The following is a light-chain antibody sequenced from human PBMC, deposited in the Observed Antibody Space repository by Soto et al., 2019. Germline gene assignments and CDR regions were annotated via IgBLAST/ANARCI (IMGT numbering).Light chain of an antibody. CDR2: EVS. CDR3: GTWDNSLSSHV. J-gene: IGLJ3*02. V-gene: IGLV2-14*01. CDR1: SSDVGGYNY. Sequence: QSVLTQPASVSGSPGQSITISCTGTSSDVGGYNYVSWYQQHPGKAPKLMIYEVSNRPSGVSNRFSGSKSGNTASLTISGLQAEDEADYYCGTWDNSLSSHVFGGGTKVTVL.